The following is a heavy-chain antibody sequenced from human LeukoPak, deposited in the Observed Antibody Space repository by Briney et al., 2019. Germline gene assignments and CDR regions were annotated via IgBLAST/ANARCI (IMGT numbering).Heavy chain of an antibody. CDR1: GVSIISSNYY. V-gene: IGHV4-39*01. Sequence: PSETLSLTCTVSGVSIISSNYYWGWFRQPPGKGLQWIESVFYTGTTRHNPSLKSRVTISVDTSKNEFSLSLSSVTAEDTAMYYCARRLGSSADGILKYYFDYWGQGTLVTVSS. J-gene: IGHJ4*02. CDR2: VFYTGTT. D-gene: IGHD6-13*01. CDR3: ARRLGSSADGILKYYFDY.